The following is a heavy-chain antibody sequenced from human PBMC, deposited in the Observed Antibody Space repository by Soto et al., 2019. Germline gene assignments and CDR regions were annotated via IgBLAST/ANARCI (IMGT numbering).Heavy chain of an antibody. CDR3: ARANGDRSGWFDP. CDR1: GGSISRGGYF. J-gene: IGHJ5*02. V-gene: IGHV4-31*03. Sequence: ASETRSLTCTVSGGSISRGGYFWSWIRQHPGKGLEWVGYIYYSGGTYYNPSLKRRVTISVDTSKNQFSLKLSSVTAADTAVYYCARANGDRSGWFDPWGQGTLVTVSS. D-gene: IGHD4-17*01. CDR2: IYYSGGT.